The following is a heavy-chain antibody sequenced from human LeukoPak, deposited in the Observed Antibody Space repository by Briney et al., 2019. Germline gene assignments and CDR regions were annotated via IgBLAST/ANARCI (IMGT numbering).Heavy chain of an antibody. D-gene: IGHD2-2*01. CDR2: IYYSGST. J-gene: IGHJ5*02. Sequence: SETLSLTCAVSGGSISSGGYSWSWIRQPPGKGLEWIGYIYYSGSTYYNPSLKSRVTISVDTSKNQFSLKLSSVTAADTAVYYCARGGAYQLPPMNNWFDPWGQGTLVTVSS. CDR3: ARGGAYQLPPMNNWFDP. V-gene: IGHV4-30-4*07. CDR1: GGSISSGGYS.